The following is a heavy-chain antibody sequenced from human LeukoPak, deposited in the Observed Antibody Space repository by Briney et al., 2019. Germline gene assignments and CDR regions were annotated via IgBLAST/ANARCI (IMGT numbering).Heavy chain of an antibody. D-gene: IGHD3-3*01. CDR3: ARSEWLLPRGGFDF. CDR1: GYTFGNYW. Sequence: GESLKISCQASGYTFGNYWIGWVRQKSGKGLEWMGIIYGDDFDTRYSPSFHGQVTISADKSNRTAYLHWSSLKASDTAIYFCARSEWLLPRGGFDFWGQGTRVVVSS. CDR2: IYGDDFDT. J-gene: IGHJ4*02. V-gene: IGHV5-51*01.